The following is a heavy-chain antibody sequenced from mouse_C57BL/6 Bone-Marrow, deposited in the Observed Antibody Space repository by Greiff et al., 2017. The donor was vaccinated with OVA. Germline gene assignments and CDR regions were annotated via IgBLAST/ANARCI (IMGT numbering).Heavy chain of an antibody. V-gene: IGHV1-7*01. CDR1: GYTFTSDW. CDR3: ARSGGNYGGNYFDY. Sequence: VQLQESGAELAKPGASVKLSCKASGYTFTSDWMHWVKQRPGQGLEWIGYINPSSGFTKYNQKFKDKATLTAGKSSSTAYMQLSSLTYEDSAVYYCARSGGNYGGNYFDYWGKGTTLTVST. D-gene: IGHD2-1*01. J-gene: IGHJ2*01. CDR2: INPSSGFT.